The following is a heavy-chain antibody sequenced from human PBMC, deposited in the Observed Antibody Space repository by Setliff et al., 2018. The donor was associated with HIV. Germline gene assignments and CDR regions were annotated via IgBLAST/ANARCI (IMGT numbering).Heavy chain of an antibody. CDR2: IYHSGST. CDR3: ARVAMVRGVIPPDFDYYYYYMDV. Sequence: TLSLTCAVYGGSFSGYYWSWIRQHPVKGLEWIGYIYHSGSTYYNPSLKSRVAMSVDTSKNQFSLKLSSVTAADTAVYYCARVAMVRGVIPPDFDYYYYYMDVWGKGTTVTVSS. CDR1: GGSFSGYY. V-gene: IGHV4-34*01. J-gene: IGHJ6*03. D-gene: IGHD3-10*01.